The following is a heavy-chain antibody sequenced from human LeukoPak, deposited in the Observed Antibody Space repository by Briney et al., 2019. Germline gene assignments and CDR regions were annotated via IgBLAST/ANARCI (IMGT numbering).Heavy chain of an antibody. V-gene: IGHV3-53*01. CDR2: IYSGGST. D-gene: IGHD2-21*02. Sequence: QSGGSLRLSCAASGFTVSSNYMSWVRRAPGKGLEWVSVIYSGGSTYYADSVKGRFTISRDNSKNTLYLQMNSLRAEDTAVYYCARGLPGGYYYYMDVWGKGTTVTVSS. CDR1: GFTVSSNY. CDR3: ARGLPGGYYYYMDV. J-gene: IGHJ6*03.